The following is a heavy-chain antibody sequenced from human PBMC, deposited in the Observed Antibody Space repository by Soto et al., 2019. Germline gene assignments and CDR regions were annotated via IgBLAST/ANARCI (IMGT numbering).Heavy chain of an antibody. V-gene: IGHV1-2*02. CDR1: GYIFTGYH. CDR2: INPNSGDT. D-gene: IGHD3-9*01. CDR3: ARDARGTRGFDEMDI. J-gene: IGHJ6*02. Sequence: QVHLVQSGAEVKKPRASVKVSCKASGYIFTGYHIHWVRQAPGRGLEWMGWINPNSGDTEYEQNFQGRVTMTRDTSFNLVYMEMSGLMSDDTDVYYCARDARGTRGFDEMDIWGQGTTVTVSS.